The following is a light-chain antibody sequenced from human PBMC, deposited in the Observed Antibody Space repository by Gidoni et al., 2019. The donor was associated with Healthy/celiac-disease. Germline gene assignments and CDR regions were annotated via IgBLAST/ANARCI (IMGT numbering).Light chain of an antibody. J-gene: IGKJ2*01. CDR2: GAS. CDR3: QQYGSSPRNT. V-gene: IGKV3-20*01. Sequence: EIVLTQSPGTLSLSPGERATLSCRASQSVSSSYLAWYQQKPGQAPRLLIYGASSRATGIPDRFSGSGSGTDSTLTISRLEPEDFAVYYCQQYGSSPRNTFGQXTKLEIK. CDR1: QSVSSSY.